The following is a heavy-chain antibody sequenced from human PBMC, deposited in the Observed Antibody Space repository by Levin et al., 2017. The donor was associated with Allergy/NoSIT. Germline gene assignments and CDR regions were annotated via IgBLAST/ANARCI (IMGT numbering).Heavy chain of an antibody. J-gene: IGHJ4*02. D-gene: IGHD3-10*01. V-gene: IGHV3-11*05. CDR2: ITSTSSYT. CDR1: GFTFSDYY. CDR3: ARAGYSGPERQAY. Sequence: GGSLRLSCAASGFTFSDYYMNWIRQAPGKGLEWVSYITSTSSYTNYADSVKGRFTISRDNAKNSLYLQMNSLRAEDTAVYYCARAGYSGPERQAYWGQGTLVTVSS.